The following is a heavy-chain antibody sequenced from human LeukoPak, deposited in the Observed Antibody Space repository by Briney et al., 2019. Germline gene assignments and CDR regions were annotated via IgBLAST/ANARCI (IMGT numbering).Heavy chain of an antibody. CDR3: ARDGRSGYHKN. Sequence: SETLSLTCTVSGGSISSGSYYWSWIPQPAGKGLEWIGRIYTSGSTNYNPSLKSRATISVDTSKNQFSLKLCSVTAADTAVYYCARDGRSGYHKNWGQGTLVTVSS. CDR2: IYTSGST. J-gene: IGHJ4*02. V-gene: IGHV4-61*02. D-gene: IGHD5-12*01. CDR1: GGSISSGSYY.